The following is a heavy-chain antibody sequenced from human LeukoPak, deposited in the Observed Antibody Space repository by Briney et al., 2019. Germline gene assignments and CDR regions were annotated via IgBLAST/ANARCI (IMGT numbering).Heavy chain of an antibody. CDR2: INHSGST. V-gene: IGHV4-34*01. J-gene: IGHJ4*02. CDR1: GGSFSGYY. Sequence: PSETLSLTCAVYGGSFSGYYWSWIRQPPGKGLEWIGEINHSGSTNYNPSLKSRVTISVDMPKNQFSLKLSSVTAADTAVYYCARVPYGSARRPADYWGQGTLVTVSS. D-gene: IGHD6-25*01. CDR3: ARVPYGSARRPADY.